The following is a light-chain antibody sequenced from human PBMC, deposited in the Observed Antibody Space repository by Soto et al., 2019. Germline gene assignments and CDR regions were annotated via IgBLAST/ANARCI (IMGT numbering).Light chain of an antibody. CDR1: QGISGP. V-gene: IGKV1D-13*01. Sequence: AIQLTQSPSSLSASVGDRVTIACRASQGISGPLAWYQQKPGKAPQLLISAASNLESGVPSRFSGSGSGTDFTLTISSLQPEDFATYYWQHFNNYPPTFGGGTRVEIK. CDR3: QHFNNYPPT. J-gene: IGKJ4*01. CDR2: AAS.